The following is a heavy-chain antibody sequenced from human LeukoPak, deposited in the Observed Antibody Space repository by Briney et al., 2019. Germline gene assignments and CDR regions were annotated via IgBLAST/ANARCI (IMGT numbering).Heavy chain of an antibody. CDR3: ARDGYFDH. V-gene: IGHV1-18*01. CDR1: AYTFTNYG. J-gene: IGHJ4*02. Sequence: ASVKVSRKASAYTFTNYGIAWVRQAPGQGLEWMGWISAHNGNTNYAQKLQGRVTMTTDTSTSTAYMELRSLASDDTAVYYCARDGYFDHWGQGTLVTVSS. CDR2: ISAHNGNT.